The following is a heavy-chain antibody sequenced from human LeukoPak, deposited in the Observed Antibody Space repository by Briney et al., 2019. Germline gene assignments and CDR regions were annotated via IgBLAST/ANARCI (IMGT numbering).Heavy chain of an antibody. Sequence: GGSLRLSCAAPGFTFSDYYMSWVRQAPGKGLEWVSSISGSGGRTHYTDSVKGRFTISRDNSKNTLYLQMNSLRAEDTAVYYCATPPTVTRNYWGQGTLVTVSS. CDR1: GFTFSDYY. V-gene: IGHV3-23*01. CDR3: ATPPTVTRNY. CDR2: ISGSGGRT. J-gene: IGHJ4*02. D-gene: IGHD4-17*01.